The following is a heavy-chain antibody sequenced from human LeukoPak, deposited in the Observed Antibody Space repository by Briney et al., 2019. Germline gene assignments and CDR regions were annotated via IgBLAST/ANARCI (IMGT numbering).Heavy chain of an antibody. CDR1: GYTFSNYG. D-gene: IGHD3-9*01. CDR3: ARVDLLTGYYFFDY. Sequence: ASVKVSCKASGYTFSNYGISWVRQVPGQGLEWVGWIRGDNGSTNYAQKSQGRVTMTTETSTSTAYMELGSLGSDETAVYYCARVDLLTGYYFFDYWGQGTLVTVSS. V-gene: IGHV1-18*01. J-gene: IGHJ4*02. CDR2: IRGDNGST.